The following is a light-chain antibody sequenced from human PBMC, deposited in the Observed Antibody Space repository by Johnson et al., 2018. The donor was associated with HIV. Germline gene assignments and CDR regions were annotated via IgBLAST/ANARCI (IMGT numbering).Light chain of an antibody. V-gene: IGLV1-40*01. CDR1: SSNIGNNY. CDR3: QSYDNALSGSKV. CDR2: GND. Sequence: QSVLTQPPSVSAAPGQKVTISCSGSSSNIGNNYVSWYQQLPGTAPKLLIYGNDNRPSGVPERFSGSKSGTSASLAITGLQAEDEADYYCQSYDNALSGSKVFGTGTKVTVL. J-gene: IGLJ1*01.